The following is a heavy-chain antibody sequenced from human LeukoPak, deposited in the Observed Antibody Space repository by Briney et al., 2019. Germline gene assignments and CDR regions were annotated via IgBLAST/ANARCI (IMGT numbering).Heavy chain of an antibody. V-gene: IGHV1-69*13. CDR1: GGTFSSYA. CDR2: IIPIFGTA. J-gene: IGHJ3*02. CDR3: ARDKLRITIFGVDKDDAFDI. Sequence: ASVKVSCKASGGTFSSYAISWVRQAPGQGLEWMGGIIPIFGTANYAQKFQGRVTITADESTSTAYMELSSLRSEDTAVYYCARDKLRITIFGVDKDDAFDIWGQGTMVTVSS. D-gene: IGHD3-3*01.